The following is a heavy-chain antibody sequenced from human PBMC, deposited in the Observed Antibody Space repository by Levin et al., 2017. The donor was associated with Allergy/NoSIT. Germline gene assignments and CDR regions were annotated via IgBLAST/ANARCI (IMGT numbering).Heavy chain of an antibody. J-gene: IGHJ4*02. V-gene: IGHV4-59*01. D-gene: IGHD3-10*01. CDR2: IYNSRNT. CDR3: ARLGSGGWFGDC. CDR1: GGSIGSYY. Sequence: PSETLSLTCTVSGGSIGSYYWTWIRQPPGKGLEWIGYIYNSRNTNYNASLKSRVTISVDTSKNQFSLKLSSVTAADTAVYYCARLGSGGWFGDCWGQGTLVTVSS.